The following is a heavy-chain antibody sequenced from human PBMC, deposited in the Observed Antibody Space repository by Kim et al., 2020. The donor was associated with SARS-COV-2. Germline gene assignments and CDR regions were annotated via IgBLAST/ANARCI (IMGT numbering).Heavy chain of an antibody. CDR1: GYTFTSYD. V-gene: IGHV1-8*01. CDR2: MNPNSGNT. D-gene: IGHD3-10*01. J-gene: IGHJ6*02. Sequence: ASVKVSCKASGYTFTSYDINWVRQATGQGLEWMGWMNPNSGNTGYAQKFQGRVTMTRNTSISTAYMELSSLRSEDTAVYYCARGSVLLWFGEGAYYYGMDVWGQGTTVTVSS. CDR3: ARGSVLLWFGEGAYYYGMDV.